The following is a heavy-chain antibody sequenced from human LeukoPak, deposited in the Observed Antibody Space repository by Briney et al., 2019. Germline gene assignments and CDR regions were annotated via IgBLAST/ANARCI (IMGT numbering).Heavy chain of an antibody. V-gene: IGHV3-74*01. D-gene: IGHD2-15*01. CDR3: ARDGSGTVGY. CDR1: GFTFSSYW. CDR2: INSDGGTT. J-gene: IGHJ4*02. Sequence: GGSLRLSCAASGFTFSSYWMHWVRQAPGKGLVWVSRINSDGGTTNYADSVRGRFTISRDNAKNTLYLQMNSLRAEDTAVYYCARDGSGTVGYWGQGTLVTVSS.